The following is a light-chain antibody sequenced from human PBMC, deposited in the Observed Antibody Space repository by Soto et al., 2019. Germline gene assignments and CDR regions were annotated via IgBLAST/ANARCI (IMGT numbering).Light chain of an antibody. CDR1: SSDVGGYNY. Sequence: QSALTQPASVSGSPGQSITISCTGTSSDVGGYNYVSWYQQHSGKAPKLIIYEVSNRPSGVSNRFSGSKSGDTASLTISGLQAEDEADYYCSSYTATKNYVFGNGTKVTVL. CDR2: EVS. CDR3: SSYTATKNYV. V-gene: IGLV2-14*01. J-gene: IGLJ1*01.